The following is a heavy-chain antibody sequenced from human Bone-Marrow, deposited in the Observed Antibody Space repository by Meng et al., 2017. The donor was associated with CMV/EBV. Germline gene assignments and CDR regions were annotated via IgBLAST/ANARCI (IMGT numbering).Heavy chain of an antibody. D-gene: IGHD6-13*01. V-gene: IGHV1-8*01. CDR3: ARDVAAAGP. CDR1: GYTFSSYD. J-gene: IGHJ6*02. Sequence: ASVKVSCKASGYTFSSYDITWVRQATGQGLEWLGWMNPNSGNTGSAQKFQGRVTMTRNTAINTAYMELSSLRSDDTAVYYCARDVAAAGPWGQGTTVTVSS. CDR2: MNPNSGNT.